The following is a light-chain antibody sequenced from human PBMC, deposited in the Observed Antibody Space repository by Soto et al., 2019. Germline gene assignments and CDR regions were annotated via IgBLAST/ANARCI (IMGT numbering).Light chain of an antibody. Sequence: ELLLTQSPGTLPLSPGESATLSCRASQSVSSTFLAWYQQKPGQAPRLLSYGGSSRATGTPDRFSGRGSGTDFTLTADGLEPEDFAVYDCQHYGPSRTFGPGTTVEIK. CDR2: GGS. J-gene: IGKJ3*01. CDR3: QHYGPSRT. V-gene: IGKV3-20*01. CDR1: QSVSSTF.